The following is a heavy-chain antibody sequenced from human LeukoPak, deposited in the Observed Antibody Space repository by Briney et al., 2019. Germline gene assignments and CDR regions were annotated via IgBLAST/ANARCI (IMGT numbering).Heavy chain of an antibody. V-gene: IGHV4-4*07. J-gene: IGHJ4*02. CDR2: IYISGTT. Sequence: SETLSLTCTVSGASLSSDYWSWVRQPAGKGLEWIGRIYISGTTNYNPSLKGRATISLDTSKNQFSLRLSSVTAADTAVYYCARGGAGGLSCSRTNCHHFDYWGQGTLVTVSS. CDR1: GASLSSDY. CDR3: ARGGAGGLSCSRTNCHHFDY. D-gene: IGHD2-2*01.